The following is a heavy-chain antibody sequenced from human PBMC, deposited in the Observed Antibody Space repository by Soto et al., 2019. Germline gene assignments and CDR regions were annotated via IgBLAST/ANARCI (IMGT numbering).Heavy chain of an antibody. J-gene: IGHJ4*02. V-gene: IGHV1-46*01. D-gene: IGHD6-13*01. CDR2: INPSGGST. Sequence: ASVKVSCKASGYTFTSYYMHWVRQAPGQGLEWMGIINPSGGSTSYAQKFQGRVTMTRDTSTSTAYMELRSLRSDDTAVYYCARDYSSSWYWAGYFDYWGQGTLVTVSS. CDR3: ARDYSSSWYWAGYFDY. CDR1: GYTFTSYY.